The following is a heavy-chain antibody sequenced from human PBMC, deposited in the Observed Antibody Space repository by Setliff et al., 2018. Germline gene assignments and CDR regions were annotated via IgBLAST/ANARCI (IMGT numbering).Heavy chain of an antibody. CDR3: VRDRTAYSYGLDV. V-gene: IGHV4-59*01. D-gene: IGHD5-18*01. CDR2: IYHNGNT. Sequence: PSETLSLTCNVSGVSISSYYWSWIRQPPGKGLEWIGYIYHNGNTNFNPSLKTRVTMSVDPSKNQFALNLRSVTAADTAVYYCVRDRTAYSYGLDVWAQGTTVTV. CDR1: GVSISSYY. J-gene: IGHJ6*02.